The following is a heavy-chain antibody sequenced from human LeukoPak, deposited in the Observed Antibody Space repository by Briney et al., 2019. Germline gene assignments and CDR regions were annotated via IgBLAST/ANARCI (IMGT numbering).Heavy chain of an antibody. D-gene: IGHD4-17*01. CDR1: GFTFSSYS. J-gene: IGHJ4*02. Sequence: PGGSLRLSCAASGFTFSSYSMNWVRQAPGKGLEWISSISSSSGYIYYADSVKGRFTISRDNAKNSLYLQMNSLRAEDTAVYYCARGKYGDYAFDYWGQGTLVTVSS. V-gene: IGHV3-21*01. CDR3: ARGKYGDYAFDY. CDR2: ISSSSGYI.